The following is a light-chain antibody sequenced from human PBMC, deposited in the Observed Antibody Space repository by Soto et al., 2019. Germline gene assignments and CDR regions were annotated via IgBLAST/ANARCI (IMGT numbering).Light chain of an antibody. Sequence: EIVLTQSPATLSLSPGERATLSCRASQSVSSSYLAWYQQKPGRAPRLLIYGASSRATGIPDRFSGSGSGTDFTLTISRLEPEDFAVYYWQQYCSSLGVTFGGATKVDIK. J-gene: IGKJ4*01. CDR2: GAS. V-gene: IGKV3-20*01. CDR1: QSVSSSY. CDR3: QQYCSSLGVT.